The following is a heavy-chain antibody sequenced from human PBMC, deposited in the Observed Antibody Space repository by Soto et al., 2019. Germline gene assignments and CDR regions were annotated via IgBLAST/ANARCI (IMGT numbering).Heavy chain of an antibody. CDR1: GGSFSGYY. J-gene: IGHJ4*02. CDR2: INHSGTT. CDR3: AIGTTFSSEYYYERLAERLGY. Sequence: SQTLSLTCAVYGGSFSGYYWTWIRQPPGKGLEWIGEINHSGTTKYNPSLESRVTISADTSKNQFSLRLTSVTAADTAVYYCAIGTTFSSEYYYERLAERLGYWGQGSLVTVSS. V-gene: IGHV4-34*01. D-gene: IGHD3-22*01.